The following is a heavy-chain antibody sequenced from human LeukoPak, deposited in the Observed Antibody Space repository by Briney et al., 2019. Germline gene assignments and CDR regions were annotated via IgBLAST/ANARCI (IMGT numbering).Heavy chain of an antibody. J-gene: IGHJ4*02. D-gene: IGHD3-22*01. Sequence: SETLSLTCTVSGGSISSGSYYWSWIRQPAGKGLEWIGSIYYSGSTYYNPSLKSRVTISVDTSKNQFSLKLSSVTAADTAVYYCARVGGNYYDSSGIDYWGQGTLVTVSS. CDR2: IYYSGST. V-gene: IGHV4-39*07. CDR3: ARVGGNYYDSSGIDY. CDR1: GGSISSGSYY.